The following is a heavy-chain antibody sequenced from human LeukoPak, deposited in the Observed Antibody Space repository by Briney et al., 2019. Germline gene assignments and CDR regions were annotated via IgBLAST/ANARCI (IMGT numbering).Heavy chain of an antibody. V-gene: IGHV4-59*12. J-gene: IGHJ4*02. D-gene: IGHD6-19*01. CDR3: AGDSSGWYSGY. CDR1: GGSISSYY. Sequence: SETLSLTCTVSGGSISSYYWSWIRQPPGKGLEGIGYIYYSGSTNYNPSLKSRVTISVDTSKNQFSLKLSSVTAADTAVYYCAGDSSGWYSGYWGQGTLVTVSS. CDR2: IYYSGST.